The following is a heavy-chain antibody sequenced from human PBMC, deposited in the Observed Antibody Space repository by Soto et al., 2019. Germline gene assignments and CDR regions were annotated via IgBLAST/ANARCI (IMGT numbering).Heavy chain of an antibody. D-gene: IGHD3-9*01. CDR2: IYTSGST. CDR3: ARARGDILTGYYIKRSRDYYYYGMDV. CDR1: GGTISSYY. J-gene: IGHJ6*02. Sequence: SETLSLTCTVSGGTISSYYWSWIRQPAGKGLEWIGRIYTSGSTNYNPALKSRVTMSVDTSKNQSSLKLSSVTAADTAVYYCARARGDILTGYYIKRSRDYYYYGMDVWGQGTTVTVSS. V-gene: IGHV4-4*07.